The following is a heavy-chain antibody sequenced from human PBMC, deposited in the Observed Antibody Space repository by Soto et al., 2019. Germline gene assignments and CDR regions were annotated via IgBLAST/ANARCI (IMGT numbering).Heavy chain of an antibody. Sequence: QVQLIQSEAEVKKPGSSVRVSCTASGGIFGSHGFSWVRQAPGQRLEWVGGFIPIFRTLTYTGKFQARVRIAAAESTNTVYLDLSSLTSEDTAVYYCVRDRRIYYSDPHDEFVASDYEVWGQGTMVSVSS. V-gene: IGHV1-69*01. D-gene: IGHD3-22*01. CDR2: FIPIFRTL. CDR3: VRDRRIYYSDPHDEFVASDYEV. CDR1: GGIFGSHG. J-gene: IGHJ3*01.